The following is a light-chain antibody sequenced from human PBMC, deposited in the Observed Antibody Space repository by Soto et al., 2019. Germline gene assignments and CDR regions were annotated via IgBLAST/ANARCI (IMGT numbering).Light chain of an antibody. CDR1: QSVSSD. CDR2: GAS. Sequence: EIVMTQSPATLSVSPGERVTLSCRASQSVSSDLAWYQQKPGQGPRLLIYGASTRATGIPARFSGSGSGTEFTLPISSLQSEDFAVYYCQQYNIWPGTFGQGTKVEIK. CDR3: QQYNIWPGT. J-gene: IGKJ1*01. V-gene: IGKV3-15*01.